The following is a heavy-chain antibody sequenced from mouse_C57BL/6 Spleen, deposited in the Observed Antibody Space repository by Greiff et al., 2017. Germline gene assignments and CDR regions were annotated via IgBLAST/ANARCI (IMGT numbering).Heavy chain of an antibody. Sequence: EVQVVESEGGLVQPGSSMKLSCTASGFTFSDYYMAWVRQVPEKGLEWVANINYDGSSTYYLDSLKSRFIISRDNAKNILYLQMSSLKSEDTATYYCARDSTNWENAMDYWGQGTSVTVSS. CDR3: ARDSTNWENAMDY. V-gene: IGHV5-16*01. CDR1: GFTFSDYY. CDR2: INYDGSST. D-gene: IGHD4-1*01. J-gene: IGHJ4*01.